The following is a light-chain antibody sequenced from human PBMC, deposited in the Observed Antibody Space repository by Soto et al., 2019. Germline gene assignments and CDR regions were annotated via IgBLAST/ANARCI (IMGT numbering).Light chain of an antibody. Sequence: ETMLKMSPSALSLFPEERATLSCRASQSVSNSYLAWYQQKPVQAPRLLIYDVSNRATGIPDRFSGSGSGTDFTLTISRLEPEDFAVYNCQQSGSSPLTFGGGTKVDIK. V-gene: IGKV3-20*01. CDR2: DVS. CDR1: QSVSNSY. J-gene: IGKJ4*01. CDR3: QQSGSSPLT.